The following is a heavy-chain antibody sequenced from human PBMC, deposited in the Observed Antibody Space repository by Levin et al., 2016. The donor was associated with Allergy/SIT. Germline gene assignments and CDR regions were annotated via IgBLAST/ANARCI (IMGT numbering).Heavy chain of an antibody. CDR2: ISSSSSYI. CDR3: ARGRDGYNFALDY. CDR1: GFTFSSYS. J-gene: IGHJ4*02. V-gene: IGHV3-21*01. D-gene: IGHD5-24*01. Sequence: GGSLRLSCAASGFTFSSYSMNWVRQAPGKGLEWVSSISSSSSYIYYADSVKGRFTISRDNAKNSLYLQMNSLRAEDTAVYYCARGRDGYNFALDYWGQGTLVTVSS.